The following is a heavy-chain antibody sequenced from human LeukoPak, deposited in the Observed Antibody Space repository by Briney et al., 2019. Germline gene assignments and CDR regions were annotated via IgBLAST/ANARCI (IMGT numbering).Heavy chain of an antibody. V-gene: IGHV5-51*01. J-gene: IGHJ5*02. D-gene: IGHD3-22*01. Sequence: GESLKISCKGSGYSFTSYWIAWVRQMPGKGLEWMGIIYPGDSDTRYSPSFQGQVTISADKSISTAYLQWSSLKASDTAMYYCARQTYYYDSSGYNNWFDPWGQGTLVTVSS. CDR1: GYSFTSYW. CDR3: ARQTYYYDSSGYNNWFDP. CDR2: IYPGDSDT.